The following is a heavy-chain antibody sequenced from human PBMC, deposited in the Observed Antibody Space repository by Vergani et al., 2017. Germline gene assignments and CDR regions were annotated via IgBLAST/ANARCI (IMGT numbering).Heavy chain of an antibody. Sequence: QVQLQQWGAGLLKPSETLSLTCAVYGGSFSGYYWSWIRQPPGKGLEWIGEINHSGSTNYNPSLKSLVTISVDTSKNQFSLKLSSVTAADTAVYYCARGYCSSTSCPLSLTNYYYYMDVWGKGTTVTVSS. CDR3: ARGYCSSTSCPLSLTNYYYYMDV. V-gene: IGHV4-34*01. D-gene: IGHD2-2*01. CDR1: GGSFSGYY. J-gene: IGHJ6*03. CDR2: INHSGST.